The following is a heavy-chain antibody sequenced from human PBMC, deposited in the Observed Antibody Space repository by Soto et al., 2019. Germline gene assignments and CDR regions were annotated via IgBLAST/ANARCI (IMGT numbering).Heavy chain of an antibody. Sequence: GGSLRLSCAASGFTFSSYSMNWVRQAPGKGLEWVSSISSSSSYIYYADSVKGRFTISRDNAKNPLYLQMNSLRAEDTAVYYCASLTGIAAARGYWGQGTLVTVSS. CDR3: ASLTGIAAARGY. D-gene: IGHD6-13*01. CDR2: ISSSSSYI. V-gene: IGHV3-21*01. J-gene: IGHJ4*02. CDR1: GFTFSSYS.